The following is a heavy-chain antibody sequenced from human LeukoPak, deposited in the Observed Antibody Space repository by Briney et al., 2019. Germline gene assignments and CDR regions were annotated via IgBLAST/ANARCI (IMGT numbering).Heavy chain of an antibody. CDR1: GFTFSSYW. D-gene: IGHD6-6*01. CDR2: INSDGSTT. Sequence: AGGSLRLSCAASGFTFSSYWMHWVRQAPGKGLVWVSRINSDGSTTNYADSVKGRFTISRDNAKSTLSLQMDSLTAEDTAVYYCAGDELEEAFDIWGQGTMVTVSS. J-gene: IGHJ3*02. CDR3: AGDELEEAFDI. V-gene: IGHV3-74*01.